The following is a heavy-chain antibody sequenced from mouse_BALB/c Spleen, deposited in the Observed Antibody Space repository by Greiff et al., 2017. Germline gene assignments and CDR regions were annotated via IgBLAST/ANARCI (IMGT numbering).Heavy chain of an antibody. Sequence: QVQLQQPGAELVRPGASVKLSCKGSGYTFTDYAMHWVKQSHAKSLEWIGVISIYYDNTNYNQKFKGKATMTVDKSSSTAYMELARLTSEDSAIYYCARSGLFDYWGQGTTLTVSS. V-gene: IGHV1S137*01. CDR1: GYTFTDYA. J-gene: IGHJ2*01. D-gene: IGHD3-1*01. CDR3: ARSGLFDY. CDR2: ISIYYDNT.